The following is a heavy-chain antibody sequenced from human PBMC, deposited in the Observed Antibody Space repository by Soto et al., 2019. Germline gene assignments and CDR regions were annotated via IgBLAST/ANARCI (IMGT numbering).Heavy chain of an antibody. CDR3: TRDLNGGNPFDY. J-gene: IGHJ4*02. D-gene: IGHD3-16*01. CDR1: GYTLKNYA. Sequence: ASINGSSKPSGYTLKNYAIQWVRQAAGQRLEWMGGIDPGSGHATYSQKFQGGISISRDQSANTFYMDLSSLTSEDTAVYFCTRDLNGGNPFDYWGQGALVTVSS. V-gene: IGHV1-3*01. CDR2: IDPGSGHA.